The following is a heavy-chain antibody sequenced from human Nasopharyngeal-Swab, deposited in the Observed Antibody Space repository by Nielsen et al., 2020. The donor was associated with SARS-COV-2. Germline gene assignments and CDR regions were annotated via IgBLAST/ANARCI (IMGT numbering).Heavy chain of an antibody. V-gene: IGHV3-11*04. CDR3: ARDLGENSSIDY. CDR2: ISSSGSTI. D-gene: IGHD3-16*01. Sequence: WIRQPPGKGLEWVSYISSSGSTIYYADSVKGRFTISRDSSKNTLYLQMNSLRAEDTAAYYCARDLGENSSIDYWGQGTLVTISS. J-gene: IGHJ4*02.